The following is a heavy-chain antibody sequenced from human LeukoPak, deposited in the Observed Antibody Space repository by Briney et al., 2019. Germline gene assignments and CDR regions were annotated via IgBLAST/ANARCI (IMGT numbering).Heavy chain of an antibody. V-gene: IGHV3-9*03. Sequence: GRSLRLSCAASGFTFDDYAMHWVRQAPGKGLEWVSGISWNSGSIGYADSVKGRFTISRDNAKNSLYLQMNSLRAEDMALYYCAKDEGYYYASGSYGLDYWGQGTLVTVSS. J-gene: IGHJ4*02. CDR1: GFTFDDYA. CDR3: AKDEGYYYASGSYGLDY. CDR2: ISWNSGSI. D-gene: IGHD3-10*01.